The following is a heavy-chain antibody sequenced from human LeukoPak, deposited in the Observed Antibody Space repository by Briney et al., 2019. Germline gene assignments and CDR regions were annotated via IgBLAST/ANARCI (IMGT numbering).Heavy chain of an antibody. CDR3: ARISVAGTEGDY. CDR2: IYYSVST. J-gene: IGHJ4*02. Sequence: CIVYIYYSVSTNYNPSLKSRVTISVDTSKNQFSLKLSSVTAADTAMYYCARISVAGTEGDYWGQGTLVTVSS. V-gene: IGHV4-59*01. D-gene: IGHD6-19*01.